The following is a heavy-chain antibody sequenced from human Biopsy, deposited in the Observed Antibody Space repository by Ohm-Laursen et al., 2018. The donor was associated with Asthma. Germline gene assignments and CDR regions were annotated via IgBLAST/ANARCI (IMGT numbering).Heavy chain of an antibody. J-gene: IGHJ1*01. V-gene: IGHV3-7*01. CDR2: ITHDGTEK. Sequence: SLRLSCAASGFTFGDYCMSWVRQVPGKGLEWVANITHDGTEKNHVDSLKGRFTISRDNAKNSLYLQMNSLRAEDTAVYYCARTFQFWSHYHAEHYQRWGQGTLVTVPS. CDR1: GFTFGDYC. D-gene: IGHD3-3*01. CDR3: ARTFQFWSHYHAEHYQR.